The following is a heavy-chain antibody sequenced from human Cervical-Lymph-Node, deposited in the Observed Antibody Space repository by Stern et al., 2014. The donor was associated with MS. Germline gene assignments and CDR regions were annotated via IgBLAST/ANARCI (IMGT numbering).Heavy chain of an antibody. CDR3: ARDDDYTRRAIDY. CDR2: ISPYNGNT. V-gene: IGHV1-18*01. D-gene: IGHD4-11*01. Sequence: VQLVQSGAEVKKPGASVNVSCKTSGYTFTYYAISWIRQAPGQGLEWVGWISPYNGNTNFVQKLQGRVAMTTDTSTSKAYMELRSLRSDDTAVYYCARDDDYTRRAIDYWGQGTLVTVSS. J-gene: IGHJ4*02. CDR1: GYTFTYYA.